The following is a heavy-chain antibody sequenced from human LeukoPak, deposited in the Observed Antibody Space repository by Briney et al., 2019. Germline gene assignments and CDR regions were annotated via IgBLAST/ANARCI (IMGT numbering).Heavy chain of an antibody. CDR3: AGDKTTGGWYEFDY. J-gene: IGHJ4*02. V-gene: IGHV3-21*04. D-gene: IGHD6-19*01. Sequence: GGSLRLSCAASGFTFSSYSMNWVRQAPGKGLEWVSSISSSSSYIYYADSVKGRFTISRDTSKNTVSLQMNSLRAEDTAVYYCAGDKTTGGWYEFDYWGQGTLVTVSS. CDR2: ISSSSSYI. CDR1: GFTFSSYS.